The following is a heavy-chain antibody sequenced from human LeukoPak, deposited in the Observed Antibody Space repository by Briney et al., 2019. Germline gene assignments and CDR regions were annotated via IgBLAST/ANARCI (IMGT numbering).Heavy chain of an antibody. CDR2: IYCSGCT. V-gene: IGHV4-39*01. D-gene: IGHD3-9*01. J-gene: IGHJ6*03. CDR3: ASQAPILHYDILTGYLYYYYYVDV. Sequence: SETLSLTCTVSGGSISSSSYYWGWIRQPPGKGLEWIGSIYCSGCTYYKPSLKSRVTISVDTSKNQFSLKLSSVTAADTAVYYCASQAPILHYDILTGYLYYYYYVDVWGKGTTITISS. CDR1: GGSISSSSYY.